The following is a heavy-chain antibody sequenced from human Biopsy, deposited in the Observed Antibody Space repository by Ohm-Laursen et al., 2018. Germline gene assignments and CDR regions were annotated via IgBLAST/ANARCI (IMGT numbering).Heavy chain of an antibody. CDR2: MIPSSGKT. V-gene: IGHV1-8*01. J-gene: IGHJ5*02. CDR1: GYSFSTYD. D-gene: IGHD6-6*01. CDR3: ARGYSRRVSIFEASIYWFDT. Sequence: VSSVKVSCKASGYSFSTYDDNWVRQARGQGLEWMGWMIPSSGKTGYAQRFQGRVTLTMNTSISTAYMELSGLRSEDTALYFCARGYSRRVSIFEASIYWFDTWGQGTLVTVSS.